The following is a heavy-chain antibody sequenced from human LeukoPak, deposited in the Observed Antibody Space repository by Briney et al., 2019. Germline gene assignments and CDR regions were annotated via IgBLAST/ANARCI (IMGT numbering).Heavy chain of an antibody. CDR2: ISGSGGST. CDR3: AKDSGGDYGDYYYYGMDV. J-gene: IGHJ6*02. V-gene: IGHV3-23*01. D-gene: IGHD4-17*01. CDR1: GFTFSSYA. Sequence: GGSLRLSCAASGFTFSSYAMSWVRQAPGKGLEWVSAISGSGGSTYYADSVKGRFTISRDNSKNTLYLQMNSLRAEDTAVYYCAKDSGGDYGDYYYYGMDVWGQGTTVTVSS.